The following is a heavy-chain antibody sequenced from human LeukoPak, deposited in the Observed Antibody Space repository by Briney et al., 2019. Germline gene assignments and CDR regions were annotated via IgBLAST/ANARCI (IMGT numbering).Heavy chain of an antibody. V-gene: IGHV3-48*03. CDR3: ARDRYCSGGSCRRYYYYGMDV. CDR1: GFTFSSYE. D-gene: IGHD2-15*01. CDR2: ISSSGSTI. J-gene: IGHJ6*02. Sequence: GGSLRLSRAASGFTFSSYEMNWVRQAPGKGLEWVSYISSSGSTIYYADSVKGRFTISRDSAKNSLYLQMNSLRAEDTAVYYCARDRYCSGGSCRRYYYYGMDVWGQGTTVTVSS.